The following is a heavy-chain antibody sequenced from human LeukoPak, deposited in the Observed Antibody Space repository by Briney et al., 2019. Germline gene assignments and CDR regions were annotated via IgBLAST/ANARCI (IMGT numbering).Heavy chain of an antibody. CDR1: GFTFSSYW. CDR2: IKQDGSEK. V-gene: IGHV3-7*01. Sequence: GGSLRLSCAASGFTFSSYWMSWVRQAPGKGLEWVANIKQDGSEKYYVDSVKGRFTISRDNAKNSLYLQMNSLRAEDTAVYYCARDKRGYYYYMDVWGKGTTVTISS. J-gene: IGHJ6*03. CDR3: ARDKRGYYYYMDV.